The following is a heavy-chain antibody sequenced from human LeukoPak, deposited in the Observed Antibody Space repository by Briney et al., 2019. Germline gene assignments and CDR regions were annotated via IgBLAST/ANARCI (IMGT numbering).Heavy chain of an antibody. CDR3: AEDMIVVVKGYWFDP. CDR2: ISGDGGST. Sequence: GGSLRLSCAASGFTFSSYSMNWVRQAPGKGLEWVSLISGDGGSTYYADSVKGRFTISRDNSKNSLYLQMNSLRTEDTALYYCAEDMIVVVKGYWFDPWGQGTLVTVSS. CDR1: GFTFSSYS. D-gene: IGHD3-22*01. V-gene: IGHV3-43*02. J-gene: IGHJ5*02.